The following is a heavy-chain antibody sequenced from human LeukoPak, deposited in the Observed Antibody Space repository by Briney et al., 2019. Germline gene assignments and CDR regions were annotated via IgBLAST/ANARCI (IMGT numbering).Heavy chain of an antibody. V-gene: IGHV3-23*01. CDR1: GFTFSSYA. CDR3: AKAGYYYDSSGYVY. CDR2: ISGSGGST. J-gene: IGHJ4*02. Sequence: PGGSLRLSCAASGFTFSSYAMSWVRQAPGKGLEWVSAISGSGGSTYYADSVKGRFTISRDNSKNTLYLQMNSLRAEGTAVYYCAKAGYYYDSSGYVYWGQGTLVTVSS. D-gene: IGHD3-22*01.